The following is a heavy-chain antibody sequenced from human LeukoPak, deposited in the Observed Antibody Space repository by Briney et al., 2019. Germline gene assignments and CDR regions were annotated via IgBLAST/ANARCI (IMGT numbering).Heavy chain of an antibody. CDR2: INSDGSST. D-gene: IGHD3-10*01. J-gene: IGHJ6*02. CDR1: GFTFSSYW. Sequence: QTGGSLRLSCAASGFTFSSYWMHWVRQAPGKGLVWVSRINSDGSSTSYADSVKGRFTISRDNAKNTLYLQMNSLRAEDTAVYYCARVGVRGYYYGMDVWGQGTTVTVSS. V-gene: IGHV3-74*01. CDR3: ARVGVRGYYYGMDV.